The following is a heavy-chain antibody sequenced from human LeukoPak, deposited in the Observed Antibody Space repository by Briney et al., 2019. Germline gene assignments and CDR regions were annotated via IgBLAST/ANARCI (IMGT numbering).Heavy chain of an antibody. D-gene: IGHD5-18*01. V-gene: IGHV5-51*01. CDR1: GYSFTSYW. CDR3: ARLNSYVNYYYGMDV. Sequence: GESLKISCKSSGYSFTSYWIGWVRQMPGKGLEWMGIIYPGDSDTRYSPSFQGQVTTSADKSISTAYLQWSSLKASDTAMYYCARLNSYVNYYYGMDVWGQGTTVTVSS. J-gene: IGHJ6*02. CDR2: IYPGDSDT.